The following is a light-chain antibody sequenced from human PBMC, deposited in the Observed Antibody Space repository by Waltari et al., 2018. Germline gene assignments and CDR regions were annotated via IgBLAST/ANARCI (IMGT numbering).Light chain of an antibody. J-gene: IGKJ4*01. CDR3: QQYYEWPLT. CDR1: QSVSST. Sequence: EIVMTQSPATLSVSPGERATLSCRASQSVSSTLAWYQQKPGQPPRLLIYAASTRATATPARFSGSGSGTEFTLAISSLQSEDFAVYYCQQYYEWPLTFGGGTKVEIK. CDR2: AAS. V-gene: IGKV3D-15*01.